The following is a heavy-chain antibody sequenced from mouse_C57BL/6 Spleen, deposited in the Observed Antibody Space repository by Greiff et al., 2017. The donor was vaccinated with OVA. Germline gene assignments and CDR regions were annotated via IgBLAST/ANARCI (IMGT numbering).Heavy chain of an antibody. V-gene: IGHV14-4*01. Sequence: EVQLVESGAELVRPGASVKLSCTASGFNIKDDYMHWVKQRPEQGLEWIGWIDPENGDTEYASKFQGKATITADTSSNTAYLQLSSLTSEDTAVYYCTTYGRSYAYWGQGTLVTVSA. J-gene: IGHJ3*01. CDR2: IDPENGDT. D-gene: IGHD1-1*01. CDR1: GFNIKDDY. CDR3: TTYGRSYAY.